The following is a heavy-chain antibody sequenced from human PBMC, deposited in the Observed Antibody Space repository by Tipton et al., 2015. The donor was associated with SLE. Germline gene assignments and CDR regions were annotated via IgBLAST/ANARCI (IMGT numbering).Heavy chain of an antibody. V-gene: IGHV3-23*03. CDR3: AKEEGFDY. J-gene: IGHJ4*02. Sequence: GSLRLSCAASGFTFSSYAMSWVRQAPGKGLEWVSVIYSGGSSTYYADSVKGRFTISRDNSKNTLYLQMNSLRAEDTAVYYCAKEEGFDYWGQGTLVTVSS. CDR2: IYSGGSST. CDR1: GFTFSSYA.